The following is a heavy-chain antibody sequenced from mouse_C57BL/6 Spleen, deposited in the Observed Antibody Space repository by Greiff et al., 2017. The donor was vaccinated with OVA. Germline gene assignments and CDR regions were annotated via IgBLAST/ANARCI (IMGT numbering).Heavy chain of an antibody. CDR1: GYTFTDYN. CDR2: INPNNGGT. CDR3: AREGELTGGYYFDY. D-gene: IGHD4-1*01. V-gene: IGHV1-18*01. J-gene: IGHJ2*01. Sequence: VQLQQSGPELVKPGASVKIPCKASGYTFTDYNMDWVKQSHGKSLEWIGDINPNNGGTIYNQKFKGKATLTVDKSSSTAYMELRSLTSEDTAVYYCAREGELTGGYYFDYWGQGTTLTVSS.